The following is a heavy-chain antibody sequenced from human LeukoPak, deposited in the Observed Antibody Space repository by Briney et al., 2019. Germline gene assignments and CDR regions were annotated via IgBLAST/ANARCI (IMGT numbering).Heavy chain of an antibody. J-gene: IGHJ4*02. CDR3: ARGPPPDFDC. CDR1: GGSISSGSYY. Sequence: SETLSLTCTVSGGSISSGSYYWSWIRQPAGKGLEWIGRIYTSGSTNYNPSLKSRVTMSVDTSKNQFSLKLSSVTAADTAVYYCARGPPPDFDCWGQGTLVSVSS. CDR2: IYTSGST. V-gene: IGHV4-61*02.